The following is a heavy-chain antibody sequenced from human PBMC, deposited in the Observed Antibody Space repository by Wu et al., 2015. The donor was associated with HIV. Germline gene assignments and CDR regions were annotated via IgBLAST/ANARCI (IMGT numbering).Heavy chain of an antibody. J-gene: IGHJ1*01. V-gene: IGHV1-8*01. Sequence: QVQLAQSGTEVKKPGASVKISCKASGYSFNNFDINWVRQASGQGLEWMGRMKPNDGNSQSSQKFEGRVKMTRXPSARTAYLELTNLRSDDTAIYYCVRVGYHYDIGGSYGEYFQHWARAPQS. D-gene: IGHD3-22*01. CDR1: GYSFNNFD. CDR2: MKPNDGNS. CDR3: VRVGYHYDIGGSYGEYFQH.